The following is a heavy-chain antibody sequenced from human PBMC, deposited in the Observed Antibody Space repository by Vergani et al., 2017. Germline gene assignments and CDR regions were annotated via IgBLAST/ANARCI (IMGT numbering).Heavy chain of an antibody. CDR3: ARVGTSSNRDYFDY. CDR1: GYTFTDYF. V-gene: IGHV1-2*02. J-gene: IGHJ4*02. Sequence: QVQLVQSGAEVKKPGASVKVSCKASGYTFTDYFMHWVRQAPGQGLEWMGWINPNSGGTNYAQKFQGRVTMTRDTYISTAYMELSNLGSDDTAVYYCARVGTSSNRDYFDYWGQGTLVTVSS. D-gene: IGHD2-2*01. CDR2: INPNSGGT.